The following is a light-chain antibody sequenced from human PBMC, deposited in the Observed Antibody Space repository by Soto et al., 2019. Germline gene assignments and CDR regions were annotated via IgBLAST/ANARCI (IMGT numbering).Light chain of an antibody. Sequence: QSVLTQPASVSGSPLQSITISCTGTSSDVGGYNYVSWYQHHPDKAPKLVIYDVTNRPSGVSNRFSGSKAGNTASLTISGLQGEDETDCYWNAYAGSATPYVWGTGTKV. CDR1: SSDVGGYNY. J-gene: IGLJ1*01. V-gene: IGLV2-14*03. CDR2: DVT. CDR3: NAYAGSATPYV.